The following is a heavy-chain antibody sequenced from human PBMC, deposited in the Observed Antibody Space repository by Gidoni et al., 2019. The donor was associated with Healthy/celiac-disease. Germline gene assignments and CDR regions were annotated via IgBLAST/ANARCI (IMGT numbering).Heavy chain of an antibody. CDR1: GFPFSSYD. V-gene: IGHV3-13*01. CDR3: ARVRDGYKNYYGMDV. CDR2: IGTAGDT. J-gene: IGHJ6*02. Sequence: EVQLVESGGGVVQPGGSLRLSCAPSGFPFSSYDMHWVRQATGKSLEWVSAIGTAGDTYYPGSVKGRFTISRENAKNSLYLQMNSLRAGDTAVYYCARVRDGYKNYYGMDVWGQGTTITVSS. D-gene: IGHD5-12*01.